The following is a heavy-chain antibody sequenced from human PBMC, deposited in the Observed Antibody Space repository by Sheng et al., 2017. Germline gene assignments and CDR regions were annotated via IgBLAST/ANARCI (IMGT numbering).Heavy chain of an antibody. Sequence: QVQLQESGPGLVKPSETLSLTCAVSGYSISSGYYWGWIRQPPGKGLEWIGSIYHSGSTYYNPSLKSRVTISVDTSKNQFSLKLSSVTAADTAVYYCARGNVVVIANTGWFDPWGQGTLVTVSS. D-gene: IGHD2-21*01. CDR1: GYSISSGYY. CDR2: IYHSGST. J-gene: IGHJ5*02. CDR3: ARGNVVVIANTGWFDP. V-gene: IGHV4-38-2*01.